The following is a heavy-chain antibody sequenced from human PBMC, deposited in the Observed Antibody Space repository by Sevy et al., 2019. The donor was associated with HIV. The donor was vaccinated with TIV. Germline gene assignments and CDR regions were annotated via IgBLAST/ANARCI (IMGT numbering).Heavy chain of an antibody. V-gene: IGHV4-59*01. CDR1: GVSISPYY. CDR3: ARCGPNQHQLDYFDY. J-gene: IGHJ4*02. CDR2: SGSS. D-gene: IGHD2-2*01. Sequence: SETLSLTCTVSGVSISPYYWSWIRQPPGKGLECIGFSGSSNYNPSLKSRVTTSVDTSKNQFSLKLSSVTAADTAIYYCARCGPNQHQLDYFDYWGQGTLVTVSS.